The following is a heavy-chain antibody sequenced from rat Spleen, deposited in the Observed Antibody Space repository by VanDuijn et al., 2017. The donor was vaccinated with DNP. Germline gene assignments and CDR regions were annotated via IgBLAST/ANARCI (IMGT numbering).Heavy chain of an antibody. D-gene: IGHD1-11*01. CDR1: GFTFSSFP. CDR3: ASYYGGYSEG. Sequence: EVQLVESGGDLVQPGRSLTLSCVASGFTFSSFPMAWVRQAPTKGLEWVATISTSGGSTYYRDSVKGRFAVSRDDAENTLYLQMNSLTSEDTATYYCASYYGGYSEGWGQGTLVTVSS. V-gene: IGHV5-46*01. J-gene: IGHJ3*01. CDR2: ISTSGGST.